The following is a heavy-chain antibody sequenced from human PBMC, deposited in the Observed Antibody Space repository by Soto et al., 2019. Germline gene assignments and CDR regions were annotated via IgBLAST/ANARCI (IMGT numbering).Heavy chain of an antibody. CDR3: AKGDVTDLIAVAGCLDY. D-gene: IGHD6-19*01. V-gene: IGHV3-30*18. Sequence: GGSLRLSCAASGFTFSSYGMHWVRQAPGKGLEWVAVISYDGSNKYYADSVKGRFTISRDNSKNTLYLQMNSLRAEDTAVYYCAKGDVTDLIAVAGCLDYWGQGTLVTVSS. CDR2: ISYDGSNK. J-gene: IGHJ4*02. CDR1: GFTFSSYG.